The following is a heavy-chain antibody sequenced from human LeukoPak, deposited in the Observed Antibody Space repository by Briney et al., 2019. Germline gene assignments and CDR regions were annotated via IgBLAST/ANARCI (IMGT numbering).Heavy chain of an antibody. Sequence: ASVKVSCKASGYTFTGYYMHWVRQAPGQGLEWMGWINPNSGGTNYAQKFQGWVAMTRDTSISTAYMELSRLRSDDTAVYYCASPNIQLRRTVVTPAHAFDIWGQGTMVTVSS. CDR2: INPNSGGT. V-gene: IGHV1-2*04. CDR1: GYTFTGYY. D-gene: IGHD4-23*01. CDR3: ASPNIQLRRTVVTPAHAFDI. J-gene: IGHJ3*02.